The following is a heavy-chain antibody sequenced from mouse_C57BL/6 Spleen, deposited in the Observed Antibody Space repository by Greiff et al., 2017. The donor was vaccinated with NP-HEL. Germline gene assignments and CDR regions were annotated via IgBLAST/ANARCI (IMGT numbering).Heavy chain of an antibody. Sequence: VMLVESEGGLVQPGSSMKLSCTASGFTFSDYYMAWVRQVPEKGLEWVANINYDGSSTYYLDSLKSRFIISRDNAKNILYLQMSSLKSEDTATYYCARDLGRVFDYWGQGTTLTVSS. CDR1: GFTFSDYY. CDR2: INYDGSST. J-gene: IGHJ2*01. D-gene: IGHD4-1*01. V-gene: IGHV5-16*01. CDR3: ARDLGRVFDY.